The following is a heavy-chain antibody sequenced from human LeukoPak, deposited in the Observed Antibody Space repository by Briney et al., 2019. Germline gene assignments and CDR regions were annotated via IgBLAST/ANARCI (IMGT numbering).Heavy chain of an antibody. CDR1: GGTFSSYA. V-gene: IGHV1-69*05. CDR2: IIPIFGTP. D-gene: IGHD2-2*01. J-gene: IGHJ4*02. CDR3: ARDETVSGDIVVVPAAL. Sequence: SVKVSCKASGGTFSSYAISWVRPAPGKGLEWKGGIIPIFGTPIYAEDFRGRVTITTDESTSTAYMELSSLRSEDTAVYYCARDETVSGDIVVVPAALWGQGTLVTVSS.